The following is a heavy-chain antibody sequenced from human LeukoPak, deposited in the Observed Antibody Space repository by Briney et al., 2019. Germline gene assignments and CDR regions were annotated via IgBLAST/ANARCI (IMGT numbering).Heavy chain of an antibody. CDR2: IFCCGGST. J-gene: IGHJ4*02. CDR1: GFTFSSYA. D-gene: IGHD6-19*01. CDR3: AKTTTGYSSGRYPGWPVDC. V-gene: IGHV3-23*01. Sequence: GGSLRHSCSASGFTFSSYAKYWVPQAPGKALEWFSGIFCCGGSTHYADSAKGRFTISRDNSKNTVYLQMNSLRAEDTAVYYCAKTTTGYSSGRYPGWPVDCWGQGTLVTVSS.